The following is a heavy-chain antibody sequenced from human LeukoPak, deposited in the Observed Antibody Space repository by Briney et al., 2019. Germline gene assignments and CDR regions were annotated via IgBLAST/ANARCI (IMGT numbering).Heavy chain of an antibody. J-gene: IGHJ4*02. D-gene: IGHD6-25*01. CDR2: IYYSGST. CDR3: ARGGRRSRLPSTFDY. CDR1: GGSISSYY. Sequence: SETLSLTCTVSGGSISSYYWSWIRQPPGKGLEWIGYIYYSGSTNYNPSLKSRVTISVDTSKNQFSLKLSSVTAADTAVYYCARGGRRSRLPSTFDYWGQGTLVTVSS. V-gene: IGHV4-59*12.